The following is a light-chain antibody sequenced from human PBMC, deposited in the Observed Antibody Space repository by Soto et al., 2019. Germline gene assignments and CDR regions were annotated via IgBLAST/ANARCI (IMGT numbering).Light chain of an antibody. CDR1: QSVSSN. CDR2: GAS. CDR3: QQYNNWPPWT. V-gene: IGKV3-15*01. J-gene: IGKJ1*01. Sequence: VLTQSPGAVSLSPGERATLSCRASQSVSSNLAWYQQKPGQAPRLLIYGASTRATGIPARFSGSGSGTEFTLTISSLQSEDFAVYYCQQYNNWPPWTFGQGTKVDIK.